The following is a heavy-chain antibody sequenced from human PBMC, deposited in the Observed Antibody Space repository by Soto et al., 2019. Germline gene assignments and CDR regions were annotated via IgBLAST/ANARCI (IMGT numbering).Heavy chain of an antibody. CDR1: GFNFDNYW. CDR3: ARDTTGILDY. Sequence: VGSLRLSCAASGFNFDNYWMAWVRQAPGKGLEWVANIKQDGSDKNYVDSVKGRFTISRDNAKNTLYLQMNSLRAEDSAVYSCARDTTGILDYWGQGTLVTVSS. CDR2: IKQDGSDK. J-gene: IGHJ4*02. D-gene: IGHD1-1*01. V-gene: IGHV3-7*01.